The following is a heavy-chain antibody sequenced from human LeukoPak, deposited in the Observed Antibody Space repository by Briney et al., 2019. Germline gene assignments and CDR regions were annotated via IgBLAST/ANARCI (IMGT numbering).Heavy chain of an antibody. Sequence: GGSLRLSCAASGFTFDDYGMSWGRQAPGKGLEWVSGINWNGGSTGYADSVKGRFTISRDNAKNSLYLQMNSLRAEDTALYYCARDSEYQLLGIFDYWGQGTLVTVSS. CDR2: INWNGGST. D-gene: IGHD2-2*01. J-gene: IGHJ4*02. CDR3: ARDSEYQLLGIFDY. CDR1: GFTFDDYG. V-gene: IGHV3-20*04.